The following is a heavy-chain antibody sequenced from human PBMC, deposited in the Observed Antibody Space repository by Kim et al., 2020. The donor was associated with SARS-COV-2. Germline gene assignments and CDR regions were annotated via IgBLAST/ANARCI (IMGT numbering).Heavy chain of an antibody. CDR2: T. J-gene: IGHJ4*02. D-gene: IGHD3-9*01. CDR3: TIVDGATGYDD. V-gene: IGHV3-73*01. Sequence: TAYAAAVRGRFTISRDDSKNTAYLQMNSLKTEDTAVYYCTIVDGATGYDDWGQGTLVTVAS.